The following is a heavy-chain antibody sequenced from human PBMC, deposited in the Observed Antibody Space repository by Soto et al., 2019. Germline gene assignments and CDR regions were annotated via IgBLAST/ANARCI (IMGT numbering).Heavy chain of an antibody. CDR3: ACSRRPARLGPQGDIDY. Sequence: PWGSLRLSCATSGFTFSNYWMHSVRQVPGRGLVWVSRIDTDASTTSYADFAKGRFTISRDNAKSTLSLQMNRLRAEDTAIYYCACSRRPARLGPQGDIDYGGQGSLVTVS. CDR2: IDTDASTT. J-gene: IGHJ4*02. CDR1: GFTFSNYW. D-gene: IGHD2-15*01. V-gene: IGHV3-74*01.